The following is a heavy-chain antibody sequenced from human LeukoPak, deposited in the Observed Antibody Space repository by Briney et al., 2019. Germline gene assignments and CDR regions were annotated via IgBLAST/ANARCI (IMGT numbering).Heavy chain of an antibody. D-gene: IGHD3-3*01. J-gene: IGHJ4*02. V-gene: IGHV1-69*13. CDR2: IIPIFGTA. CDR1: GGTFSSYA. CDR3: AREGGYDFWSGPSDY. Sequence: SVKVSCKASGGTFSSYAISWVRQAPGQGLEWMGGIIPIFGTANYAQKFQGRVTITADESTSTAYMELSSLRSEDTAVYYCAREGGYDFWSGPSDYWGQGTLVTVSS.